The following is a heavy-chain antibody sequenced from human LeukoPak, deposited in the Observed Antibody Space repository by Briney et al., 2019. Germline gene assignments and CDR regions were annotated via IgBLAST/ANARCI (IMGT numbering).Heavy chain of an antibody. J-gene: IGHJ4*02. V-gene: IGHV3-23*01. D-gene: IGHD1/OR15-1a*01. CDR3: ATNNIFDS. CDR2: ISGSGSGGST. Sequence: HTGGSLRLSCAASGFTVSSNYMSWVRQAPGKGLEWVSRISGSGSGGSTSYADSVKGRFTISRDNSKNTLYLQMNSLRAEDTAVYYCATNNIFDSWGQGTLVTVSS. CDR1: GFTVSSNY.